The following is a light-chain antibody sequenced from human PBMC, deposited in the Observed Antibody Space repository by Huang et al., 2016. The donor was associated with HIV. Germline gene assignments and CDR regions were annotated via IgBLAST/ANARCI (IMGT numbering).Light chain of an antibody. J-gene: IGKJ2*01. Sequence: EIVMRQSPATLSVSPGERATLSCRASQTVSSNLAWYQQKPGQAPRLLIYAASTRATDIPARFSGSGSGTEFTLTISSLQSEDFAVYYCQHYRVWPPVYTFGQGTKLEIK. CDR3: QHYRVWPPVYT. CDR2: AAS. V-gene: IGKV3-15*01. CDR1: QTVSSN.